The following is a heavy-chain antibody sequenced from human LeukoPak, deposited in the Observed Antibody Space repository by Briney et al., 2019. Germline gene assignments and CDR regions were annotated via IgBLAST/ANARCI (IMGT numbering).Heavy chain of an antibody. CDR2: ISWESGST. Sequence: GGSLRLSCAASGFNFDDYTMHWVRQAPGKGLEWVSLISWESGSTYYADSVKGRFTISRDNSKNSLYLQMNSLRVEDTAVYYCAKHKMTNNWLDPWGQGTLVTVSS. V-gene: IGHV3-43*01. J-gene: IGHJ5*02. CDR1: GFNFDDYT. D-gene: IGHD5-24*01. CDR3: AKHKMTNNWLDP.